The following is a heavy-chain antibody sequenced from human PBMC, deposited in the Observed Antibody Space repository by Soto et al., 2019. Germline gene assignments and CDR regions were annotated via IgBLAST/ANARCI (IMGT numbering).Heavy chain of an antibody. D-gene: IGHD1-26*01. Sequence: ASVKVSCKASGYTFTSYGISWVRQAPGQGLEWMGWISAYNGNTNYAQKLQGRVTMTTDTSTSTAYMELRSLRPDDTAVYYCARVRWELPPSDFDYWGQGTLVTVSS. CDR1: GYTFTSYG. CDR3: ARVRWELPPSDFDY. V-gene: IGHV1-18*01. CDR2: ISAYNGNT. J-gene: IGHJ4*02.